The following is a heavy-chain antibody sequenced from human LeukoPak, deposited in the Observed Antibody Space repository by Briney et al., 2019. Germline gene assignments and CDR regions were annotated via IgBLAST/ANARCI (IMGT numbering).Heavy chain of an antibody. D-gene: IGHD3-10*01. Sequence: SETLSRTCTVSGGSISSYYWSWIRQPPGKGLEWIGYIYYSGSTNYNPSLKSRVTISVDTSKNQFSLKLSSVTAADTAVYYCARVLVRGVITYFDYWGQGTLVTVSS. CDR2: IYYSGST. J-gene: IGHJ4*02. CDR1: GGSISSYY. V-gene: IGHV4-59*01. CDR3: ARVLVRGVITYFDY.